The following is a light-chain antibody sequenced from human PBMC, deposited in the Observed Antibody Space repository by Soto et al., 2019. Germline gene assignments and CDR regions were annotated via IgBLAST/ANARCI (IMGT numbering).Light chain of an antibody. CDR2: DAS. Sequence: DIQLTHSPSTLSAAIGDSVTITCRASQSISNWLAWYQQRPGKAPKLLIFDASSLESGVPSRFSGSGSGTEFTLTISSLQPDDFATYYCQQDNTYSKTFCQGTKVDIK. CDR3: QQDNTYSKT. J-gene: IGKJ1*01. V-gene: IGKV1-5*01. CDR1: QSISNW.